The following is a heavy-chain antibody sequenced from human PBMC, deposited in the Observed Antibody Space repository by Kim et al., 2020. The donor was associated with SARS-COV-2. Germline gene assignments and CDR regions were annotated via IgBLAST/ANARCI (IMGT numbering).Heavy chain of an antibody. CDR3: AKDQGGSYPHAFDI. CDR1: GFTFSNYV. J-gene: IGHJ3*02. D-gene: IGHD1-26*01. V-gene: IGHV3-23*01. Sequence: GGSLRLSCAASGFTFSNYVMSWVRQAPGKGLEWVSAISGGGGITYYPDSVKGRFTISRDNSKNTLYLQMNSLRAEDTAIYYCAKDQGGSYPHAFDIWGQGTLVTVSS. CDR2: ISGGGGIT.